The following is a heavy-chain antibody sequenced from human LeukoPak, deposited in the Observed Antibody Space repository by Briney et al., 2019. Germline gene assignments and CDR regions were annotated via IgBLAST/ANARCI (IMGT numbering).Heavy chain of an antibody. CDR1: GFTFSTYG. Sequence: GGSLRLSCAAPGFTFSTYGMSWVRQAPGKGLEWVSAISGNGGSTYYADSVKGRFTISRDNSKNTLSLQMNSLRAEDTAVYYCARDLADYDFWSGYYLEDYWGQGTLVTVSS. J-gene: IGHJ4*02. D-gene: IGHD3-3*01. CDR2: ISGNGGST. CDR3: ARDLADYDFWSGYYLEDY. V-gene: IGHV3-23*01.